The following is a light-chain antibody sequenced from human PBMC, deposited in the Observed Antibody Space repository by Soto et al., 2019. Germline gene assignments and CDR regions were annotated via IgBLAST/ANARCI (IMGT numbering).Light chain of an antibody. J-gene: IGLJ1*01. Sequence: QSVLTQPASVSGSPGQSITISCTGTSSDVGGYNYVSWYQQHPGKAPKLMIYDVSNRPSGVSNRFSGSKSGNTASLTISGLQAEDEADYYCSSYTGSTTRYVFGTGTQLTVL. CDR1: SSDVGGYNY. CDR3: SSYTGSTTRYV. CDR2: DVS. V-gene: IGLV2-14*01.